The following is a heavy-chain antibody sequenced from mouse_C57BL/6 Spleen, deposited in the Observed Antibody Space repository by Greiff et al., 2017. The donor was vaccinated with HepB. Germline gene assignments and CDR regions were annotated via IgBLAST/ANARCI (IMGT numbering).Heavy chain of an antibody. CDR1: GFSLTSYG. J-gene: IGHJ3*01. CDR2: IWSGGST. V-gene: IGHV2-2*01. CDR3: ANDYDGGWFAY. D-gene: IGHD2-4*01. Sequence: VQLVESGPGLVQPSQSLSITCTVSGFSLTSYGVHWVRQSPGKGLEWLGVIWSGGSTDYNAAFISRLSISKDNSKSQVFFKMNSLQADDTAIYYCANDYDGGWFAYWGQGTLVTVSA.